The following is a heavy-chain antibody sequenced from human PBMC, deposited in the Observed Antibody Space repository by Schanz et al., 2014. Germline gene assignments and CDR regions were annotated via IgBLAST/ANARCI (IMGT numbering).Heavy chain of an antibody. CDR3: AGTYCSSTSCYTGYYYMDV. CDR2: IIPILGIA. V-gene: IGHV1-69*04. J-gene: IGHJ6*03. D-gene: IGHD2-2*02. CDR1: GYTFTDYG. Sequence: QVQLVQSGAEVKKPGASVKVSCKASGYTFTDYGISWVRQAPGQGLEWMGRIIPILGIANYAQKFQGRVTNTADKSTSTAYMELTSLRSEDTAVYYCAGTYCSSTSCYTGYYYMDVWGKGTTVTVSS.